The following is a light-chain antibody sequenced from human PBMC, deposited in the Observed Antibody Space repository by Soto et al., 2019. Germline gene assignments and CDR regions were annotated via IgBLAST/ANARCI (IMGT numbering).Light chain of an antibody. Sequence: IQMTKSPSSLSASVGDRVTITCRASQSISNYLNWNQQKPGKAPKLLIYDASNLETGVPSRFSGSGSGTEFTLTISSLQPDDFATYYCQHYNSYSEAFGQGTKVDIK. CDR2: DAS. CDR1: QSISNY. V-gene: IGKV1-5*01. J-gene: IGKJ1*01. CDR3: QHYNSYSEA.